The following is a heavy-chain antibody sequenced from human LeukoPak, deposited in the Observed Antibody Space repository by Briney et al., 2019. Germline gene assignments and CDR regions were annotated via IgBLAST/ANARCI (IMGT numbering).Heavy chain of an antibody. V-gene: IGHV4-39*07. D-gene: IGHD1-26*01. J-gene: IGHJ4*02. CDR3: ASLSVGWELHRAEFDY. CDR1: GGSISSSSYY. CDR2: IYYSGST. Sequence: SETLSLTCTVSGGSISSSSYYWGWIRQPPGKGLEWIGSIYYSGSTYYNPSLKSRATISVDTSKNQFSLKLSSVTAADTAVYYCASLSVGWELHRAEFDYWGQGTLVTVSS.